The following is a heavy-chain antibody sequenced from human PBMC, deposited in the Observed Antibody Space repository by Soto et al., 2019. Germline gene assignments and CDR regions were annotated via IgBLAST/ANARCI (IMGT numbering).Heavy chain of an antibody. J-gene: IGHJ6*02. D-gene: IGHD2-2*01. CDR3: AKDHIVVVPAATLKYYYYYYGMDV. Sequence: LRLSCAASGFTFSSYGMHWVRQAPGKGLEWVAVISYDGSNKYYADSVKGRFTISRDNSKNTLYLQMNSLRAEDTAVYYCAKDHIVVVPAATLKYYYYYYGMDVWGQGTTVTVSS. CDR1: GFTFSSYG. CDR2: ISYDGSNK. V-gene: IGHV3-30*18.